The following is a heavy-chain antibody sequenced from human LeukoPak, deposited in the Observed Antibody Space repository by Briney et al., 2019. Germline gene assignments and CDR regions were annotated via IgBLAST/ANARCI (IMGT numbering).Heavy chain of an antibody. V-gene: IGHV4-39*01. Sequence: SETLSLTCSVSGGSISSTTYYWGWVRPPPGKGLEWIGRMSYIGSTYYNPSLKSRVTISVHMSKNHFSLKLCSVTAADTAVYYCARHRRHYDILTGYYAGHFDIWGQGTMVTVSS. J-gene: IGHJ3*02. CDR3: ARHRRHYDILTGYYAGHFDI. CDR2: MSYIGST. D-gene: IGHD3-9*01. CDR1: GGSISSTTYY.